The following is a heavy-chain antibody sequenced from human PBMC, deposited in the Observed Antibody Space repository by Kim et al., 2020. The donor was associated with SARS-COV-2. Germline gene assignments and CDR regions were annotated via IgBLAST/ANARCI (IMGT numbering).Heavy chain of an antibody. D-gene: IGHD3-10*01. CDR2: IIPIFGTA. CDR1: GGTFSSYA. CDR3: ARDLGGGRFGESGYFDY. J-gene: IGHJ4*02. V-gene: IGHV1-69*13. Sequence: SVKVSCKASGGTFSSYAISWVRQAPGQGLEWMGGIIPIFGTANYAQKFQGRVTITADESTSTAYMELSSLRSEDTAVYYCARDLGGGRFGESGYFDYWGQGTLVTVSS.